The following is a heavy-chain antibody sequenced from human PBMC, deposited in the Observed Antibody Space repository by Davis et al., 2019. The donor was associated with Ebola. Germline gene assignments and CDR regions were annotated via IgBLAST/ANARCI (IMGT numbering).Heavy chain of an antibody. CDR1: GFTFSRYS. V-gene: IGHV3-48*02. Sequence: GESLKISCAASGFTFSRYSMNWVRQAPGKGLEWISHISSSRSTIYYADSVKGRFTISRDNAKNSLYLQMNSLRDEDTAVYYCARDAGLGVLAPPFVGEVGYYGMDVWGKGTTVTVSS. CDR2: ISSSRSTI. D-gene: IGHD3-16*01. J-gene: IGHJ6*04. CDR3: ARDAGLGVLAPPFVGEVGYYGMDV.